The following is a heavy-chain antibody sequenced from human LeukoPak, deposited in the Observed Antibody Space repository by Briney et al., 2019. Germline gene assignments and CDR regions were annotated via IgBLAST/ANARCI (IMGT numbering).Heavy chain of an antibody. D-gene: IGHD3-3*01. J-gene: IGHJ1*01. V-gene: IGHV3-48*04. CDR2: ISSSSTTI. Sequence: GGSLRLSCAASGFTFSSYSMNWVRQAPGKGLEWVSYISSSSTTIYYADSVKGRFTISRDNAKNSLYLQMNSLRAEDTAVYYCAKAARIFGVVIGYFQHWGQGTLVTVSS. CDR1: GFTFSSYS. CDR3: AKAARIFGVVIGYFQH.